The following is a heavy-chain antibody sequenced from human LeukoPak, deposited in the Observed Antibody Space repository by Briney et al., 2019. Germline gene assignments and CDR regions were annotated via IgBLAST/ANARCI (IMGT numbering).Heavy chain of an antibody. CDR2: ISAYNGNT. CDR3: ARTTVTTGNWFDP. Sequence: ASVKVSCKASRYTSTSYGISWVRQAPGQGLEWMGWISAYNGNTNYAQKLQGRVTMTTDTSTSTAHMELRSLRSDDTAVYYCARTTVTTGNWFDPWGQGTLVTVSS. D-gene: IGHD4-17*01. V-gene: IGHV1-18*01. CDR1: RYTSTSYG. J-gene: IGHJ5*02.